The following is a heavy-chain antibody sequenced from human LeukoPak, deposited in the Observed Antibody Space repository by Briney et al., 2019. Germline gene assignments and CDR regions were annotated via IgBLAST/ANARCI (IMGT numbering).Heavy chain of an antibody. D-gene: IGHD3-10*01. CDR1: GFTFSSYW. CDR3: ARATGSEFDP. J-gene: IGHJ5*02. CDR2: INSDGSST. V-gene: IGHV3-74*01. Sequence: GGSLRLPCAASGFTFSSYWMHWVRQAPGKGLVWVSRINSDGSSTSYADSVKARFTISRDNAKNTLYLQMNILRAEDTAVYYCARATGSEFDPWGQGTLVTVSS.